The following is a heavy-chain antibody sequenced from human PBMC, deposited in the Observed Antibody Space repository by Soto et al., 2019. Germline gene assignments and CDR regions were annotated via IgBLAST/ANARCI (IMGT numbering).Heavy chain of an antibody. D-gene: IGHD1-26*01. CDR3: ARHERVGATIQYYFNY. V-gene: IGHV4-39*01. CDR1: GGSISRSSYY. CDR2: IYYSGST. Sequence: SETRSLTCTVSGGSISRSSYYWGWIRQPPGKGLEWIGSIYYSGSTYYNPSLKSRVTISVDTSKNQFSLKLSSVTAADTAVYYCARHERVGATIQYYFNYWGQGTLVTVSS. J-gene: IGHJ4*02.